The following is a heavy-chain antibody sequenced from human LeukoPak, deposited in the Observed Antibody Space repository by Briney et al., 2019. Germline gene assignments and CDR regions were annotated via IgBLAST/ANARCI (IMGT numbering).Heavy chain of an antibody. J-gene: IGHJ4*02. V-gene: IGHV3-74*01. D-gene: IGHD6-25*01. CDR3: ARESEAAGTYYLDH. CDR2: IHKDGLHT. CDR1: GSTFNEFW. Sequence: GGSLRLSCAASGSTFNEFWMHWVRQVPGKGLMWVSRIHKDGLHTWYADSMKGRFTISRDNAENTVYLQLNSLRVEDTAVYYCARESEAAGTYYLDHWGQGNLVTVSS.